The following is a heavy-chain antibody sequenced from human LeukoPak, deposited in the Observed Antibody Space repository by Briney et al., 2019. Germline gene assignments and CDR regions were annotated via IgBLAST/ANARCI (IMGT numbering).Heavy chain of an antibody. CDR3: ARVKGGGSGSYPFDY. CDR1: GYTFTSYY. D-gene: IGHD3-10*01. Sequence: ASVEVSCKASGYTFTSYYRHWVRQAPGQGLEWMGMINPSGGSTSYAQKFQGRVTMTRDMSTSTVYMELSSLRSEDTAVYYCARVKGGGSGSYPFDYWGQGTLVTVSS. J-gene: IGHJ4*02. V-gene: IGHV1-46*01. CDR2: INPSGGST.